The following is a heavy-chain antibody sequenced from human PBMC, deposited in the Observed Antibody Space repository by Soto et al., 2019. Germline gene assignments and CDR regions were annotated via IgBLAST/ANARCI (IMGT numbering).Heavy chain of an antibody. V-gene: IGHV3-30*18. CDR3: AKGAISIYGSGSYYGDY. CDR1: GFTFSSYG. Sequence: LRLSCAASGFTFSSYGMHWVRQAPGKGLEWVAVISYDGSNKYYADSVKGRFTISRDNSKNTLYLQMNSLRAEDTAVYYCAKGAISIYGSGSYYGDYWGQGTLVTVSS. D-gene: IGHD3-10*01. J-gene: IGHJ4*02. CDR2: ISYDGSNK.